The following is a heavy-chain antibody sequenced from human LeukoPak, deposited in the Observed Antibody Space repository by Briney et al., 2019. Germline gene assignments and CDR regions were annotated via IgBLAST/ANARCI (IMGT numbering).Heavy chain of an antibody. Sequence: GGSLTLSCAASGFTFTSYLMRWVRQAPGKGLEGVAYIKQDGSEKHYVDSVKGRLTISRDNDKNSLYLQINSLTDDDTPVYLCPTGRSFDYWGEGALGTVSS. CDR2: IKQDGSEK. CDR3: PTGRSFDY. V-gene: IGHV3-7*03. J-gene: IGHJ4*02. CDR1: GFTFTSYL.